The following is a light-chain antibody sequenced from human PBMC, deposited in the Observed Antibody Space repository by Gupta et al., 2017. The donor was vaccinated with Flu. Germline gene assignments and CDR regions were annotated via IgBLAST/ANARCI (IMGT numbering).Light chain of an antibody. J-gene: IGKJ4*01. Sequence: GTLSLSPGERATLSCRTSQSISSSYLAWYQQKPGQAPRLLIYGASSRATGIPDRFSGGGSGTDFTLTISRLEREDFAVYYCQQYNNSPLTFGGGTKVEI. CDR1: QSISSSY. CDR2: GAS. V-gene: IGKV3-20*01. CDR3: QQYNNSPLT.